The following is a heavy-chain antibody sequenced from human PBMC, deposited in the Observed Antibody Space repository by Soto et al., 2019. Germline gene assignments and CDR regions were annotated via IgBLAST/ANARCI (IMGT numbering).Heavy chain of an antibody. V-gene: IGHV4-4*02. CDR3: TKNSAYALDY. J-gene: IGHJ4*02. Sequence: QVQLQESGPGLVKPSGTLSLSCAVSGGSVSNNNWWSWVRQSPGNGLEWIGEIHHSGGTSYNPSLESRATLSVDKAKNELSLRLTYVTAADRAVYYCTKNSAYALDYWGLGILVTVSS. CDR2: IHHSGGT. D-gene: IGHD5-12*01. CDR1: GGSVSNNNW.